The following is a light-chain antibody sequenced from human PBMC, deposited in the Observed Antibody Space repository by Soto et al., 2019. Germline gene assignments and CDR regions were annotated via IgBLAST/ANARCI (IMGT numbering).Light chain of an antibody. J-gene: IGLJ2*01. CDR1: SGHSSYA. V-gene: IGLV4-69*01. CDR2: LTGDGSH. Sequence: QSVLTQSPSASASLGASDKLTCTLSSGHSSYAIAWHQQQAEKGPRYLMKLTGDGSHSKGDGIPDRFSGSSSGAERYLTISSLQSEDEADYYCQTWGSGTHVVFGGGTKLTVL. CDR3: QTWGSGTHVV.